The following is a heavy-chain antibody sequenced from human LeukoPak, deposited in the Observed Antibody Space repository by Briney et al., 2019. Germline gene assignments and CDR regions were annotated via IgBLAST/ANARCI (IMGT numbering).Heavy chain of an antibody. CDR1: GFTFSSYA. D-gene: IGHD6-6*01. V-gene: IGHV3-64*01. CDR2: ISSNGGST. J-gene: IGHJ6*03. Sequence: AGGSLRLSCAASGFTFSSYAMHWVRQAPGKGLEYVSAISSNGGSTYYANSVKGRFTISRDNSKNTLYLQMGSLRAEDMAVYYCARKGSSSPNMGYYYYYMDVWGKGTTVTVSS. CDR3: ARKGSSSPNMGYYYYYMDV.